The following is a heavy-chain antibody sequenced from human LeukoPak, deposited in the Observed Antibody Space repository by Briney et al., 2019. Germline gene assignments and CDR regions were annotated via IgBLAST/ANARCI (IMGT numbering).Heavy chain of an antibody. J-gene: IGHJ4*02. Sequence: GESLKISCKGSGYSFTSYWIGWVRQMPGKGLVWMGIIYPGDSDTRYSPSFQGQVTISADKSISTAYLQWSSLKASDTAMYYCARSPQHLEWEPLPYYFDYWGQGTLVTVSS. D-gene: IGHD1-26*01. CDR2: IYPGDSDT. CDR3: ARSPQHLEWEPLPYYFDY. V-gene: IGHV5-51*01. CDR1: GYSFTSYW.